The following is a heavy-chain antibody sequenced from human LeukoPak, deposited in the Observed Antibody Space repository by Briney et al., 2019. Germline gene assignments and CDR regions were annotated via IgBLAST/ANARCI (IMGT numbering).Heavy chain of an antibody. CDR1: GFTFSSYA. CDR3: ATGYYYGSGDDAFDI. J-gene: IGHJ3*02. V-gene: IGHV3-64*01. D-gene: IGHD3-10*01. Sequence: GGSLRLSCAASGFTFSSYAMHWVRQAPGKGLEYVSAISSNGGSTYYANSVKGRFTISRDNSKNTLYLQMGSLRAEDMAVYYCATGYYYGSGDDAFDIWGQGTMITVSS. CDR2: ISSNGGST.